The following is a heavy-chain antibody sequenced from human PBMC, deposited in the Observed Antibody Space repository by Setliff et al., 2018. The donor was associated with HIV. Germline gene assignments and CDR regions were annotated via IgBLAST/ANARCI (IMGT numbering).Heavy chain of an antibody. Sequence: ASVKVSCKASGYTFTSYDISWVRQAPGQGLEWMGWISAYNGNTNYAQKLQGRVTMTTDTSTSTAYMELRSLRSDDTAMYYCAREIGDYYDSSGYYPPTDYYYGMDVWGQGTTGTSP. CDR1: GYTFTSYD. J-gene: IGHJ6*02. CDR3: AREIGDYYDSSGYYPPTDYYYGMDV. CDR2: ISAYNGNT. D-gene: IGHD3-22*01. V-gene: IGHV1-18*01.